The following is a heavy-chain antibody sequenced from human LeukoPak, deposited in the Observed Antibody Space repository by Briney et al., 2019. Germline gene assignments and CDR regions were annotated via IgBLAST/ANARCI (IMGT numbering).Heavy chain of an antibody. CDR1: GYSFTSYG. J-gene: IGHJ4*02. V-gene: IGHV1-18*01. CDR3: ARDLKSTLPDDSSGYYHLY. D-gene: IGHD3-22*01. Sequence: GESLKISCKGSGYSFTSYGISWVRHAPGQGLEWIGCISAYNGNTNYAQKLQGGVTMTTDTSTSTAYMELRSLRSDDTAVYYCARDLKSTLPDDSSGYYHLYWGQGTLVTVSS. CDR2: ISAYNGNT.